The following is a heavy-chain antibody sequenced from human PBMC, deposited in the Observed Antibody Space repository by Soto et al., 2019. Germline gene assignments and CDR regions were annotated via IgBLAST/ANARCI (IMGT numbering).Heavy chain of an antibody. V-gene: IGHV3-23*01. CDR3: GIGSVLSPWYFDL. J-gene: IGHJ2*01. CDR2: VGGSDPNS. CDR1: GFTFSSHA. D-gene: IGHD3-16*01. Sequence: EVQLLESGGGLVQPGGPLRLSCAVSGFTFSSHAMRWVRRAPGKGLEWVSAVGGSDPNSYYADSVKGRFTISRDISKNTLYLPMNRLRDEDTALYYCGIGSVLSPWYFDLWGRGTLVTVSS.